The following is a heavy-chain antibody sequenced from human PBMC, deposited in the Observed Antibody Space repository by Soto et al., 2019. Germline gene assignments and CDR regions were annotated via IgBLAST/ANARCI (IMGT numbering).Heavy chain of an antibody. CDR3: ARLIPIVPSPDY. Sequence: SGTLSLTCTVSGGSISSGGYYWSWIRQHPVKGLEWIGSIYYSGSTYYNPSLKSRVTISVDTSKNQFSLKLSSVTAADTAVYYCARLIPIVPSPDYWGQGTLVTVSS. D-gene: IGHD2-8*01. CDR1: GGSISSGGYY. J-gene: IGHJ4*02. V-gene: IGHV4-39*01. CDR2: IYYSGST.